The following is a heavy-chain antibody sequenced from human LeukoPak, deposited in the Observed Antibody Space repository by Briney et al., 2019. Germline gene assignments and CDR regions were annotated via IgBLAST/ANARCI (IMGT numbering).Heavy chain of an antibody. CDR1: GYSISSGYY. J-gene: IGHJ4*02. CDR3: ARVYYDSSGTYYFDY. Sequence: SETLSLTCTVSGYSISSGYYWGWIRQPPGKGLEWIGTIYHSGSTHHNPSLKSRVTISVDTSKNQFSLNLSSVTAADTAVYYCARVYYDSSGTYYFDYWGQGTLVTVSS. V-gene: IGHV4-38-2*02. D-gene: IGHD3-22*01. CDR2: IYHSGST.